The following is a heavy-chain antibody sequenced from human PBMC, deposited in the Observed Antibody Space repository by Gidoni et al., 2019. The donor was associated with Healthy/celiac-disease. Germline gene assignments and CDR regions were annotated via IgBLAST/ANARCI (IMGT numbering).Heavy chain of an antibody. CDR1: GFTFRIYA. CDR2: ISYDGSNK. D-gene: IGHD5-12*01. Sequence: QVQLVESGGGVVQPGRSLRLSCAASGFTFRIYAMHWVRQAPGKGLEWVAVISYDGSNKYDADSVKGRFTISRDNSKNTLYLQMNSLRAEDTAVYYCARDMEMATILGSEGAFDIWGQGTMVTVSS. CDR3: ARDMEMATILGSEGAFDI. J-gene: IGHJ3*02. V-gene: IGHV3-30-3*01.